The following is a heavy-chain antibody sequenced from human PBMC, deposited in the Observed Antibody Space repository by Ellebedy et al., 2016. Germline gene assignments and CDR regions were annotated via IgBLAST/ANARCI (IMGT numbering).Heavy chain of an antibody. J-gene: IGHJ3*01. Sequence: GGSLRLSXVGSGFTFSNYWMNWVRQIPGKGLFWFARILSDGGGMSYADSVKGRFSISRDNAKNTVYLQMNSLGVEDTAVYYCARGGIPAAWKDGFDVWGHGTLVSVSS. CDR2: ILSDGGGM. D-gene: IGHD6-25*01. CDR1: GFTFSNYW. CDR3: ARGGIPAAWKDGFDV. V-gene: IGHV3-74*03.